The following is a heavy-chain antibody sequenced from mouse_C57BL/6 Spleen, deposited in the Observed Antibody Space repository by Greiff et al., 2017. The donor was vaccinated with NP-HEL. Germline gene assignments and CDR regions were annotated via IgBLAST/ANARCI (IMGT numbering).Heavy chain of an antibody. CDR1: GYTFTSYW. J-gene: IGHJ3*01. CDR2: IDPSDSYT. CDR3: ARDRDYDYDEFAY. Sequence: QVQLQQPGAELVRPGTSVKLSCKASGYTFTSYWMHWVKQRPGQGLEWIGVIDPSDSYTNYNQKFKGKATLTVDTSSSTAYIQLSSLTSEDSAVYYCARDRDYDYDEFAYWGQGTLVTVSA. D-gene: IGHD2-4*01. V-gene: IGHV1-59*01.